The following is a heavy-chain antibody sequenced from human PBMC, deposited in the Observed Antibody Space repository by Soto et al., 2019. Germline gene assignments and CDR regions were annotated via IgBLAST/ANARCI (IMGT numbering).Heavy chain of an antibody. V-gene: IGHV1-69*19. Sequence: QVQLVQSGAEVKKPGSSVKVSCKASGGTFSSYAISWLRQAPGQGLEWMGGILPISETTNYAQKFQGRVTITADESKSTAYMELSSLRSEDTAVYYCARSQGSSTSLEIYYYYYYGMDVWGQGTTVTVSS. CDR1: GGTFSSYA. CDR2: ILPISETT. J-gene: IGHJ6*02. D-gene: IGHD2-2*01. CDR3: ARSQGSSTSLEIYYYYYYGMDV.